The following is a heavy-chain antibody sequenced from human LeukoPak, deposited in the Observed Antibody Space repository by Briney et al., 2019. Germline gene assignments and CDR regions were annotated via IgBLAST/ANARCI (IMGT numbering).Heavy chain of an antibody. CDR1: GGTFSSYA. V-gene: IGHV1-69*13. J-gene: IGHJ4*02. Sequence: GASVKVSCKASGGTFSSYAISWVRQAPGQGLEWMGGIIPISGTANYAQKFQGGVTITADESTSTAYMELSSLRSEDTAVYYCARAEGGYSVGFDYWGQGTLVTVSS. CDR3: ARAEGGYSVGFDY. D-gene: IGHD5-18*01. CDR2: IIPISGTA.